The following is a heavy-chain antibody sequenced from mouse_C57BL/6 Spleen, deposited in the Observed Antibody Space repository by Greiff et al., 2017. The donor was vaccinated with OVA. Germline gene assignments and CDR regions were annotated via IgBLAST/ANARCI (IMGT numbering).Heavy chain of an antibody. V-gene: IGHV1-50*01. Sequence: QVQLQQPGAELVKPGASVKLSCKASGYTFTSYWTQWVKQRPGQGLEWIGEIDPSDSYTNYNQKFKGKATLTVDTSSSTAYMQLSSLTSEDSAVYYCARQRDREDSYFDYWGQGTTLTVSS. CDR2: IDPSDSYT. CDR3: ARQRDREDSYFDY. D-gene: IGHD3-3*01. J-gene: IGHJ2*01. CDR1: GYTFTSYW.